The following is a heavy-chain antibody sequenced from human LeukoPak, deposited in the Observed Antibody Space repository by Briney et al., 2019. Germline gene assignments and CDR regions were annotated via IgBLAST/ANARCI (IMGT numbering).Heavy chain of an antibody. CDR1: GFTFSSYS. CDR2: ISSSSSAI. Sequence: GGSLRLSCAASGFTFSSYSMNWVRQAPGKGLEWVSYISSSSSAIYNADSVKGRFTISRDNAKNSLYLQMNSLRAEDTAVYYCARGYYYFDYWGQGTLVTVSS. J-gene: IGHJ4*02. CDR3: ARGYYYFDY. V-gene: IGHV3-48*04. D-gene: IGHD1-26*01.